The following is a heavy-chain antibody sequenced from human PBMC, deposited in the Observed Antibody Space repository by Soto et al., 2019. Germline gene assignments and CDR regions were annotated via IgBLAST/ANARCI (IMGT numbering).Heavy chain of an antibody. J-gene: IGHJ3*02. D-gene: IGHD4-17*01. CDR2: IFSSDEK. CDR3: ARMKSDGDSVGVAFDI. CDR1: GFSLSNARMG. Sequence: SGPTLVNPTETLTLTCTVSGFSLSNARMGVSWIRQPPGKALEWLAHIFSSDEKSYSTSLKSRLTISKDTSKSQVVLTMTNMDPVDTATYYCARMKSDGDSVGVAFDIWGQGTMVTVSS. V-gene: IGHV2-26*01.